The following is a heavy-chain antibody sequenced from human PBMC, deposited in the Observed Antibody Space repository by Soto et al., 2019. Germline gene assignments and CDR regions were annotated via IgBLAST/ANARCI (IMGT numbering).Heavy chain of an antibody. Sequence: HGGSLRLACSASRLSFCRYTVYWVRQAKEKGLEYVSAISANGGTTYYADSVKGRFTVSRDNSKNTLYLQMSSLRAEDTANYYCVKGGYIYGYSAFDIWGQGTMVTVSS. CDR2: ISANGGTT. CDR3: VKGGYIYGYSAFDI. V-gene: IGHV3-64D*06. CDR1: RLSFCRYT. D-gene: IGHD3-16*01. J-gene: IGHJ3*02.